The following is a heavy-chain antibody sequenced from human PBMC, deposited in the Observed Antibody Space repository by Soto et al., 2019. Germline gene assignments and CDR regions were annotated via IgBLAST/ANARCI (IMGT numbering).Heavy chain of an antibody. CDR2: ISYDGSNK. J-gene: IGHJ4*02. Sequence: GGSLRLSCAASGFTFSSYGMHWVRQAPGKGLEWVAVISYDGSNKYYADSVKGRFTISRDNSKNTLYLQMNSLRAEDTAVYYCAKDLSLRDGYNLGYWGQGTLVTVSS. V-gene: IGHV3-30*18. D-gene: IGHD5-12*01. CDR3: AKDLSLRDGYNLGY. CDR1: GFTFSSYG.